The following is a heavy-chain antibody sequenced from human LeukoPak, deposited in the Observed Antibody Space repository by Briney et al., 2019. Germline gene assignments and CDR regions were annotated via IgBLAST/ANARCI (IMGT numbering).Heavy chain of an antibody. CDR1: GYSFTSYW. CDR3: ARKYRRGYDILTGPYYYFDY. D-gene: IGHD3-9*01. Sequence: GESLKISCKGSGYSFTSYWIGWVRQMPGKGLEWMGIIYPGDSDTRYSPSFQGQVTISADKSISTAYLQWSSLKASDTAMYYCARKYRRGYDILTGPYYYFDYWGQGTLDTVSS. CDR2: IYPGDSDT. J-gene: IGHJ4*02. V-gene: IGHV5-51*01.